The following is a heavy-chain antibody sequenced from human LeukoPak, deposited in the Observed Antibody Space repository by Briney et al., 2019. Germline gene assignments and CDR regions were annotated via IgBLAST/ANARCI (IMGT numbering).Heavy chain of an antibody. V-gene: IGHV4-59*01. Sequence: SETLSLTCTVSGGSISSYYWSWIRQPPGKGLKWIGYIYYSGSTNYNPSLKSRVTISVDTSKNQFSLKLSSVTAADTAVYFCARTTEGGYTYDYFYYYYMDVWGKGTTVTISS. CDR3: ARTTEGGYTYDYFYYYYMDV. CDR2: IYYSGST. CDR1: GGSISSYY. D-gene: IGHD5-18*01. J-gene: IGHJ6*03.